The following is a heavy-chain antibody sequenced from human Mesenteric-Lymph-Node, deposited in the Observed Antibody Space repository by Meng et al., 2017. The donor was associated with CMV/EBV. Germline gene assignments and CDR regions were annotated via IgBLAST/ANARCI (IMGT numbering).Heavy chain of an antibody. J-gene: IGHJ5*02. D-gene: IGHD2-2*01. CDR1: GYTFTDYY. V-gene: IGHV1-2*02. Sequence: ASVKVSCKASGYTFTDYYIHWVRQAPGQGLEWMGWMNPNAGGTKFAQKFQGRVTMTRDMSISTAYMALSRLTSDDTAMYYCARDRKYCSSNSEICWFDPWGQGTLVTVSS. CDR2: MNPNAGGT. CDR3: ARDRKYCSSNSEICWFDP.